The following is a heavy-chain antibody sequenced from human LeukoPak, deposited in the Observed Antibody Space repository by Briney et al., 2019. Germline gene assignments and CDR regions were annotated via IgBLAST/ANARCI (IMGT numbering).Heavy chain of an antibody. V-gene: IGHV1-18*01. CDR1: GYTFTSYG. CDR3: ARSGTYNWFDS. CDR2: ISAYNGNT. J-gene: IGHJ5*01. Sequence: WASVKVSCKASGYTFTSYGISWVRQAPGQGLEWMGWISAYNGNTNYAQELQGRVTMTTDTSTSTTYLEFGSLRFEDTALYYCARSGTYNWFDSWGQGTLVTVSS. D-gene: IGHD1-26*01.